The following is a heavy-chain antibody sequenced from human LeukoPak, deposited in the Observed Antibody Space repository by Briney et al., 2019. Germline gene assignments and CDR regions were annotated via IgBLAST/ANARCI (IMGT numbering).Heavy chain of an antibody. V-gene: IGHV4-34*01. CDR1: VGSFSGYY. CDR3: ARDQNYGDYDISWEYYYYYYMDV. D-gene: IGHD4-17*01. CDR2: INHSGST. J-gene: IGHJ6*03. Sequence: PSETLSLTCAVYVGSFSGYYWSWIRQPPGKGLEWIGEINHSGSTNYNPSLKSRVTISVDTSKNQFSLKLSSVTAADTAVYYCARDQNYGDYDISWEYYYYYYMDVWGKGTTVTVSS.